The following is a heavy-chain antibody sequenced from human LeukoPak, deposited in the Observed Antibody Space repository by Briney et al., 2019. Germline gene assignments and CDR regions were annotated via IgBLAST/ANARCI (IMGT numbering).Heavy chain of an antibody. D-gene: IGHD1-1*01. V-gene: IGHV3-21*01. CDR2: ISSSSSYI. Sequence: PGGSLRLSCAASGFTFSSYSMNWVRQAPGKGLEWVSSISSSSSYIYYADSVKGRFTISRDNAKNSLYLQMNSLRAEDTAVYYCARDRRERTFDAFDIWGQGTMVTVSS. CDR3: ARDRRERTFDAFDI. CDR1: GFTFSSYS. J-gene: IGHJ3*02.